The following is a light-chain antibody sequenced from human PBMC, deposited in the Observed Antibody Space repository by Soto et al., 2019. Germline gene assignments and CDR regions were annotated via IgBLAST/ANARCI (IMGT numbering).Light chain of an antibody. V-gene: IGLV2-14*01. CDR3: TSYLRRSSPVV. J-gene: IGLJ2*01. Sequence: QSALTQPASVSGSPGQSITISCTGTSSDVGGYNYVSWYQQYPGKVPKVIIYEVSNRPSGVSNRFSSSKPGNTASLTIFLVQAEDEAEYYCTSYLRRSSPVVFGGGTKVTVL. CDR1: SSDVGGYNY. CDR2: EVS.